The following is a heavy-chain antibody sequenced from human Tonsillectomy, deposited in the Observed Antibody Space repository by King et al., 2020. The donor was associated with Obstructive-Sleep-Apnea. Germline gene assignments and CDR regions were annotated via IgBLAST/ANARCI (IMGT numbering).Heavy chain of an antibody. CDR2: ISYDGSNK. Sequence: VQLVESGGGVVQPGRSLRLSCAASGFTFSSYGMHWVRQAPGKGLEWVAVISYDGSNKYYADSVKGRFTISRDNSKNTLYLQMNSLRAEDTAVYYCAKISGLWFGELFPDYWGQGTLVTVSS. V-gene: IGHV3-30*18. CDR1: GFTFSSYG. CDR3: AKISGLWFGELFPDY. D-gene: IGHD3-10*01. J-gene: IGHJ4*02.